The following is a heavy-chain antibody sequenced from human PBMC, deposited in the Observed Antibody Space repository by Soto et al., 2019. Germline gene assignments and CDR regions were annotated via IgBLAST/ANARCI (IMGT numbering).Heavy chain of an antibody. V-gene: IGHV4-31*03. Sequence: QVQLQESGPGLVKPSQTLSLTCTVSGGSISNGVYYWSWVRQHPGKGLEWIGYMHYSGSSYYDPSLKRRVTLSVDPSENQFSLKLSSVTAADTAVYYCARDHVATIPASYYFDFWGQGALVTVSS. CDR2: MHYSGSS. CDR1: GGSISNGVYY. J-gene: IGHJ4*02. CDR3: ARDHVATIPASYYFDF. D-gene: IGHD5-12*01.